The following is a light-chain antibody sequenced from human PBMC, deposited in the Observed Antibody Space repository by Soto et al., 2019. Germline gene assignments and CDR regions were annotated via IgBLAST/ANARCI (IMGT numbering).Light chain of an antibody. CDR2: AVS. CDR1: SSDVGAHNY. J-gene: IGLJ2*01. Sequence: QSALTQPASVSGSPGQSGTIACTGTSSDVGAHNYVSWYQHHPGKAPKLTIYAVSVPPSGVSNRFSGSKSGNTASLPISGLQADDEADYYCSSYRSSSPLVFGGGSKLTVL. V-gene: IGLV2-14*03. CDR3: SSYRSSSPLV.